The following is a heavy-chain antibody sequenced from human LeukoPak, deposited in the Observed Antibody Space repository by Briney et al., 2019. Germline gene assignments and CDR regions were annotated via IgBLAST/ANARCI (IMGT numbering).Heavy chain of an antibody. Sequence: ASVKVSCKASGYTFTSYGISWVRQAPGQGLEWMGWISAYNGNTNYAQKLQGRVTMTTDTSTSTAYMELRSLRSEDTAVYYCARVMESKDSNAFDIWGQGTMVTVSS. CDR3: ARVMESKDSNAFDI. CDR2: ISAYNGNT. D-gene: IGHD1-1*01. J-gene: IGHJ3*02. V-gene: IGHV1-18*01. CDR1: GYTFTSYG.